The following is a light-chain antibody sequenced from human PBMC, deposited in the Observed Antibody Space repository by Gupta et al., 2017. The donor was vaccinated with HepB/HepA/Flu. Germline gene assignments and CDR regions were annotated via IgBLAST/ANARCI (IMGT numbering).Light chain of an antibody. J-gene: IGKJ2*01. CDR2: KAS. CDR1: QSISSW. CDR3: LQYNTYPYT. Sequence: DIQMTQFPSTLSASVRDRVTITCRASQSISSWLAWYQQKPGKAPNLLIYKASSLESGVPSRFSGGGSGTEFTLTISSLQPDDFATYYCLQYNTYPYTFGQGTKLEIK. V-gene: IGKV1-5*03.